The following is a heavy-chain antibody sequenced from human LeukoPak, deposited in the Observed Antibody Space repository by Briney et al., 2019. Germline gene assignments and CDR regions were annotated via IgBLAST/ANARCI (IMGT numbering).Heavy chain of an antibody. CDR3: AKDFPVDYYDSSPSPFDY. CDR1: GFTFSSYG. V-gene: IGHV3-23*01. D-gene: IGHD3-22*01. Sequence: PGGSLRLSCAASGFTFSSYGMSWVRQAPGKGLEWVSAISGSGGSTYYADSVKGRFTISRDNSKNTLYLQMNSLRAEDTAVYYCAKDFPVDYYDSSPSPFDYWGQGTLVTVSS. J-gene: IGHJ4*02. CDR2: ISGSGGST.